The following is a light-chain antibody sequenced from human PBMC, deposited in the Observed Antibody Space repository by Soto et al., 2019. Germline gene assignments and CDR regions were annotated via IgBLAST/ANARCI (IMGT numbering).Light chain of an antibody. J-gene: IGKJ4*01. CDR1: QSINRH. CDR3: QQYTDSPIT. CDR2: DTS. Sequence: ENFLTPSPAPLSLSPGERATLSCRASQSINRHLAWYRQKPGQAPSLLIYDTSTRATGVPDRFTGSGSGTDFTLTINKLEPDDFAVYYCQQYTDSPITLGGGTKVDIK. V-gene: IGKV3-11*01.